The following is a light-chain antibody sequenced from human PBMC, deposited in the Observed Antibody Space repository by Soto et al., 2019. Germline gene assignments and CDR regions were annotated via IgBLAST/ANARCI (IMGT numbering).Light chain of an antibody. CDR2: TAS. J-gene: IGKJ2*01. Sequence: EIVLTQSPPTLSVSPGDRATLSCRASQTVSNKLAWYQQKPGQAPRLLIHTASTRAPSIPDRFSGSGSGTQFTLTIGRLQSEDFRVYYCQQYGQSPPETFGQGTKLEIQ. V-gene: IGKV3-15*01. CDR1: QTVSNK. CDR3: QQYGQSPPET.